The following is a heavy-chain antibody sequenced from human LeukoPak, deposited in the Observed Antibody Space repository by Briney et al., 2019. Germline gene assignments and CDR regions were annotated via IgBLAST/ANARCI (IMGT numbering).Heavy chain of an antibody. CDR1: GFIFSRYT. V-gene: IGHV3-21*01. CDR3: ARRVELDY. D-gene: IGHD6-13*01. Sequence: GGSLRLSCAASGFIFSRYTMSWVRQAPGKGLEWVSSITSSSSDIYYAHSVKGRFTISRDNAKNSLYLQMNSLRAEDTAVYYCARRVELDYWGQGTLVTVSS. J-gene: IGHJ4*02. CDR2: ITSSSSDI.